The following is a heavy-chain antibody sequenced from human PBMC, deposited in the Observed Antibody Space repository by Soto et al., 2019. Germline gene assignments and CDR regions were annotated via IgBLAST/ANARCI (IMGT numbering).Heavy chain of an antibody. CDR3: ASTVALYYYYGMDV. V-gene: IGHV3-23*01. J-gene: IGHJ6*02. CDR2: ISGSGGST. Sequence: GSLRLSCAASGFTFSSYAMSWVRQAPGKGLEWVSAISGSGGSTYYADSVKGRFTISRDNSKNTLYLQMNSLRAEDTVVYYCASTVALYYYYGMDVWGQGTTVTVSS. D-gene: IGHD2-15*01. CDR1: GFTFSSYA.